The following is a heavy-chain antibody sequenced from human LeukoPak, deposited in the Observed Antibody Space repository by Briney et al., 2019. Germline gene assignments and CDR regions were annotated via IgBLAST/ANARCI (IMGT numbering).Heavy chain of an antibody. V-gene: IGHV4-59*01. CDR3: ARDRTATHRGDAFDI. CDR1: GGSISSYY. J-gene: IGHJ3*02. D-gene: IGHD1-1*01. Sequence: SETLSLTCTVSGGSISSYYWSWIRQPPGKGLEGIGHIYYSGSTNYNPSLKSRVTISEDTSKNQFSLKLSSVTAADTAVYYCARDRTATHRGDAFDIWGQGTMVTVSS. CDR2: IYYSGST.